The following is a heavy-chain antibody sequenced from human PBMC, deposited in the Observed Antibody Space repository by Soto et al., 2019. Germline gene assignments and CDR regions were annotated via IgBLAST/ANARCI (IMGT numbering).Heavy chain of an antibody. CDR2: IIPIFGTA. V-gene: IGHV1-69*01. D-gene: IGHD3-16*01. Sequence: QVQLVQSGAEVKKPGSSVKVSCKASGGTFSSYAISWVRQAPGQGLEWMGGIIPIFGTANYAQKFQGRVTITADESTNTAYRGLCSVSAEYPAVYYGARARPPFYYDGGAGFGGDAFDIWGKGKMVTVSS. J-gene: IGHJ3*02. CDR1: GGTFSSYA. CDR3: ARARPPFYYDGGAGFGGDAFDI.